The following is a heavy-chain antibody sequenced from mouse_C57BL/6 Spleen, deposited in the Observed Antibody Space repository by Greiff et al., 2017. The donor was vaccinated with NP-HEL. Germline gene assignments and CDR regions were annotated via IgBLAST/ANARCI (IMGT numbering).Heavy chain of an antibody. D-gene: IGHD3-1*01. V-gene: IGHV1-42*01. CDR2: INPSTGGT. CDR1: GYSFTGYY. Sequence: EVQLQQSGPELVKPGASVKISCKASGYSFTGYYMNWVKRSPEKSLEWIGEINPSTGGTTYNQKFKAKATLSVDKSSSTAYMQLKSLTSEDSAVYYCARGRLHTSCGFAMDYWGQGTSVTVSS. CDR3: ARGRLHTSCGFAMDY. J-gene: IGHJ4*01.